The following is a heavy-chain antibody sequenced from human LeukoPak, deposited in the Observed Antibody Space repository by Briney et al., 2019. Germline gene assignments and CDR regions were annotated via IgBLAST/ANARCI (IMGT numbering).Heavy chain of an antibody. D-gene: IGHD1-7*01. J-gene: IGHJ3*02. CDR1: GFTFDDYA. Sequence: GGSLRLSCAASGFTFDDYAMHWVRQGPGKGLEWVSGIAWNSGTIGYADSVKGRFTISRDNAKNSLYLQMNSLRAEDTALYYCAKDVTGTGAFDIWGQGTMVTVSS. V-gene: IGHV3-9*01. CDR2: IAWNSGTI. CDR3: AKDVTGTGAFDI.